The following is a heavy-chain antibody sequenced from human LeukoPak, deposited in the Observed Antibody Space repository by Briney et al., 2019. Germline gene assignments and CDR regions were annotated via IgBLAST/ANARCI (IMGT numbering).Heavy chain of an antibody. J-gene: IGHJ4*02. V-gene: IGHV3-23*01. D-gene: IGHD3-22*01. Sequence: GGSLRLSCAASGFTFSSYAMSWVRQAPGKGLEWVSAISGSGGSTYYADSVKGRFTISRDNSKNTLYLQMNSLRAEDTAVYYCAKDFGITMIVVVISHFDYWGQGTLVTVSS. CDR2: ISGSGGST. CDR3: AKDFGITMIVVVISHFDY. CDR1: GFTFSSYA.